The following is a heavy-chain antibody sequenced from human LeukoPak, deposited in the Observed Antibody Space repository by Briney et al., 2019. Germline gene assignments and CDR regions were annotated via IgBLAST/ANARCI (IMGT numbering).Heavy chain of an antibody. CDR2: IKQDGSEK. V-gene: IGHV3-7*03. CDR1: GFTFSNYN. J-gene: IGHJ4*02. CDR3: VRRYFDY. Sequence: PGGSLRLSCAASGFTFSNYNMNWVRQAPGKGLEWVANIKQDGSEKYYVDSVKGRFTISRDNAKNPLYLQMNSLRAEDTAVYYCVRRYFDYWGQGTLVTVSS.